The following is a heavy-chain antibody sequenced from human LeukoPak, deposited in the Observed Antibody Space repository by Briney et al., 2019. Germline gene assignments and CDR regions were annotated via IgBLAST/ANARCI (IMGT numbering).Heavy chain of an antibody. J-gene: IGHJ4*02. CDR2: INHSGST. Sequence: SETLSLTCAVYGGSFSGYYWSWIRQPPGKGLEWIGEINHSGSTNYNPSLKSRVTISVDTSKNQFSLKLSSVTAADTAVYYCARALVAATGDFDYWGQGTLVTASS. D-gene: IGHD2-15*01. CDR1: GGSFSGYY. V-gene: IGHV4-34*01. CDR3: ARALVAATGDFDY.